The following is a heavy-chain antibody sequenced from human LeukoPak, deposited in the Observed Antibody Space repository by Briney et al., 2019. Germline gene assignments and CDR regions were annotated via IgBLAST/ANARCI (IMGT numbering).Heavy chain of an antibody. CDR1: GFTFSSYA. V-gene: IGHV3-23*01. J-gene: IGHJ4*02. CDR2: ISGSGGST. CDR3: AKDQGGLLDY. D-gene: IGHD2-21*02. Sequence: PGGSLRLSCAASGFTFSSYAMSWVRQAPGKGLEWVSAISGSGGSTYYADSVKGRFTISRDNPKDTLYLQMNSLRAEDTAVYYCAKDQGGLLDYWGQGTLVTVSS.